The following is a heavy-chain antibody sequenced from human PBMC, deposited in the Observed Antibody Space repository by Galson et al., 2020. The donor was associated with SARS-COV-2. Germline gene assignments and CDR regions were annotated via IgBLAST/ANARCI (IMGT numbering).Heavy chain of an antibody. J-gene: IGHJ5*02. Sequence: SGPTLVKPTQTLTLTCTFSGFSLSTSGMCVSWIRQPPGKALEWLALIDWDDDKYYSTSLKTRLTISKATSKHQVVLTMTNMDPVDTATYYCARTSFNTAMVDWFDPWGQGTLDTVSS. V-gene: IGHV2-70*01. CDR1: GFSLSTSGMC. CDR3: ARTSFNTAMVDWFDP. D-gene: IGHD5-18*01. CDR2: IDWDDDK.